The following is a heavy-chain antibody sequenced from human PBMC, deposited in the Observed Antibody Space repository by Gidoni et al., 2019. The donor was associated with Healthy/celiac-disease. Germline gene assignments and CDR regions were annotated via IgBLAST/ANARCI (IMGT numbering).Heavy chain of an antibody. V-gene: IGHV4-39*01. CDR3: ASLRTDIVVVPAAMAFDY. CDR1: GGSISSSSYY. Sequence: QLQLQESGPGLVKPSETLSLTCTVSGGSISSSSYYWGWIRQPPGKGLEWIGSIYYSGSTYYNPSLKSRVTISVDTSKNQFSLKLSSVTAADTAVYYCASLRTDIVVVPAAMAFDYWGQGTLVTVSS. D-gene: IGHD2-2*01. CDR2: IYYSGST. J-gene: IGHJ4*02.